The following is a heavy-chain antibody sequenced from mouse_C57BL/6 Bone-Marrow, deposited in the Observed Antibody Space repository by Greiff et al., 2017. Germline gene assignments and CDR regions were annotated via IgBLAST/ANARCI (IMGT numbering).Heavy chain of an antibody. V-gene: IGHV3-6*01. Sequence: EVKLQESGPGLVKPSQSLSLTCSVTGYSITSGYYWNWIRQFPGNKLEWMGYISYDGSNNYNPSLKNRISITRDTSKNQFFLKLNSVTTEDTATYYCAPRMDYWGQGTSVTVSS. CDR2: ISYDGSN. CDR3: APRMDY. CDR1: GYSITSGYY. J-gene: IGHJ4*01.